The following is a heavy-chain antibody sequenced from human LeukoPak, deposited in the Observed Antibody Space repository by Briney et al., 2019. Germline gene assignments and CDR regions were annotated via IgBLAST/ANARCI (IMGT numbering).Heavy chain of an antibody. CDR2: IYSGGTT. D-gene: IGHD2-2*01. Sequence: PGGSLRLSCAVSGFTFSSYWMTWVRQAPGKGLEWVSVIYSGGTTYYADSVKGRFTISRDNSKNTLYLQMNSLRAEDTAVYYCARTPGGDYWGQGTLVTVSS. CDR3: ARTPGGDY. CDR1: GFTFSSYW. J-gene: IGHJ4*02. V-gene: IGHV3-53*01.